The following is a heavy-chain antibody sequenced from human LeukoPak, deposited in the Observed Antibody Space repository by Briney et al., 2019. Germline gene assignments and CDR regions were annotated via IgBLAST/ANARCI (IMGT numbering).Heavy chain of an antibody. J-gene: IGHJ6*02. D-gene: IGHD2-2*01. CDR3: ARGLIPSVVVPAAYPERGGYYYYYGMDV. CDR2: MNPNSGNT. Sequence: ASVKVSCKASGYTFTSYDINWVRQATGQGLEWMGWMNPNSGNTGYAQKFQGRVTMTRNTSISTAYMELSRLRYEHTAVYYCARGLIPSVVVPAAYPERGGYYYYYGMDVWGQGTTVTVSS. V-gene: IGHV1-8*01. CDR1: GYTFTSYD.